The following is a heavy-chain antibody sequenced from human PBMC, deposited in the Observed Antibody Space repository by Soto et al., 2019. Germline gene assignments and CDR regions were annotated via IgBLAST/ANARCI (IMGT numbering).Heavy chain of an antibody. V-gene: IGHV1-18*04. CDR1: GYTFTSYG. CDR2: ISAYNGNT. J-gene: IGHJ6*02. CDR3: ARRGYGSGSYYISYYYYGMDV. Sequence: GASVKVSCKASGYTFTSYGISWVRQAPGQGLEWMGWISAYNGNTNYAQKLQGRVTMTTDTSTSTAYMELRSLRSDDTAVYYCARRGYGSGSYYISYYYYGMDVWGQGTTVTVSS. D-gene: IGHD3-10*01.